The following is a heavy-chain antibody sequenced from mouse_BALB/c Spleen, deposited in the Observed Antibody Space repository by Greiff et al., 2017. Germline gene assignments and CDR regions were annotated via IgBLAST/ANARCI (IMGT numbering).Heavy chain of an antibody. CDR2: IYPGDGDT. J-gene: IGHJ2*01. CDR3: AREEYYGSSGAYFDY. CDR1: GYTFTSYW. Sequence: QVQLQQSGAELARPGASVKLSCKASGYTFTSYWMQWVKQRPGQGLEWIGAIYPGDGDTRYTQKFKGKATLTADKSSSTAYMQLSSLASEDSAVYYCAREEYYGSSGAYFDYWGQGTTLTGSS. D-gene: IGHD1-1*01. V-gene: IGHV1-87*01.